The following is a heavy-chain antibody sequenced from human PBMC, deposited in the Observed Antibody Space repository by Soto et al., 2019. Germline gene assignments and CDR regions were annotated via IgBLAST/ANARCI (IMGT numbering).Heavy chain of an antibody. CDR3: ARRYGSGYRAFDY. D-gene: IGHD3-10*01. CDR1: GDTFNFYS. CDR2: VNPIVSMS. V-gene: IGHV1-69*02. Sequence: QVQLVQSGAEVKRPGSSVKVSCKASGDTFNFYSINWVRQAPGLGLEWMGRVNPIVSMSNYAQKFQGRVTMTADKSTSTASMELSRLRSEDTAIYSCARRYGSGYRAFDYWGQGALVTVSS. J-gene: IGHJ4*02.